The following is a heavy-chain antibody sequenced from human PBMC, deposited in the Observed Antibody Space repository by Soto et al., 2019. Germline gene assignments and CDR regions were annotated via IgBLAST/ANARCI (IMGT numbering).Heavy chain of an antibody. CDR1: GFTFSSYA. D-gene: IGHD3-10*01. CDR2: ISGSGGST. CDR3: AKGAELLWFGEYSWFDP. J-gene: IGHJ5*02. V-gene: IGHV3-23*01. Sequence: EVQLLGSGGGLVQPGGSLRLSCAASGFTFSSYAMSWVRQAPGKGLEWVSAISGSGGSTYYADSVKGRFTISRDNSKNTLYLQMNSLRAEDTAVYYCAKGAELLWFGEYSWFDPWGQGTLVTVSS.